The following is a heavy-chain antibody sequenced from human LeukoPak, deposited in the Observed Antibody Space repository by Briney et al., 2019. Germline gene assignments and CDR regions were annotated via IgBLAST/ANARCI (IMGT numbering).Heavy chain of an antibody. CDR2: ISGSGGST. J-gene: IGHJ5*02. Sequence: PGGSLRLSCAASGFTFSSYAMSWVRQAPGKGLEWVSAISGSGGSTYYADSVKGRFTISRDNAKNSLYLQMNSLRAEDTAVYYCAREGGGDLDPWGQGTLVTVSS. V-gene: IGHV3-23*01. D-gene: IGHD2-21*01. CDR3: AREGGGDLDP. CDR1: GFTFSSYA.